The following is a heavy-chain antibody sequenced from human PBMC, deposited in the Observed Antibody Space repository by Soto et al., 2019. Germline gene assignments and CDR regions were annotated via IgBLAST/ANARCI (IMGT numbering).Heavy chain of an antibody. J-gene: IGHJ4*02. D-gene: IGHD4-17*01. CDR3: ARVYGDYLDY. V-gene: IGHV4-59*01. CDR1: GGSISSYY. CDR2: IYYSGST. Sequence: SETLRLTCTVSGGSISSYYWSWIRQPPGKGLEWIEYIYYSGSTNYNPSLKSRVTISVDTSKNQFSLKLSYVIAADSVVYYCARVYGDYLDYWGQGTLDIVSS.